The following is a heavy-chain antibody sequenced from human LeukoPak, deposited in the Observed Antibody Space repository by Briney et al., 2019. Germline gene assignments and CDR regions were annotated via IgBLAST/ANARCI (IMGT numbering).Heavy chain of an antibody. CDR3: ARDRYYYDSTPGEAAFDI. J-gene: IGHJ4*02. Sequence: ASVKVSCKASGYTFTSYGISWVRQAPGQGLEWMGWISAYNGNTNYAQKLQGRVTMTTDTSTSTAYMELRSLRSDDTAVYYCARDRYYYDSTPGEAAFDIWGQGTLATVSS. CDR2: ISAYNGNT. V-gene: IGHV1-18*01. CDR1: GYTFTSYG. D-gene: IGHD3-22*01.